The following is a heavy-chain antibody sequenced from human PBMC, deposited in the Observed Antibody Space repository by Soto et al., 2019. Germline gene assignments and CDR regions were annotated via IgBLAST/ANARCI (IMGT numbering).Heavy chain of an antibody. Sequence: QVQLVESGGGVVQPGRSLRLSCAAYGYTFRSDGMHWVRQAPGKGLEWVAVISYDGSNKYYADSVKGRFTISRDNSKNTLYLQMNSLRAEDTAVYYCAKDSTLISGSSRMDVWGQGTTVTASS. CDR2: ISYDGSNK. CDR3: AKDSTLISGSSRMDV. V-gene: IGHV3-30*18. CDR1: GYTFRSDG. J-gene: IGHJ6*02. D-gene: IGHD3-10*01.